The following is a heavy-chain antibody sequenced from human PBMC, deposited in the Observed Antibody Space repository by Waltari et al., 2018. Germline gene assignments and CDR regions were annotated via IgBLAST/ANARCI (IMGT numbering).Heavy chain of an antibody. CDR3: ARDSGELELRTPPSLYMDV. CDR1: GGTFSSYA. CDR2: IIPILGIA. V-gene: IGHV1-69*04. Sequence: QVQLVQSGAEVKKPGSSVKVSCKASGGTFSSYAISWVGRAPGQGLEWMGGIIPILGIANYAQKFQGRVTITADESTSTAYMELSSLRSEDTAVYYCARDSGELELRTPPSLYMDVWGKGTTVTVSS. D-gene: IGHD1-7*01. J-gene: IGHJ6*03.